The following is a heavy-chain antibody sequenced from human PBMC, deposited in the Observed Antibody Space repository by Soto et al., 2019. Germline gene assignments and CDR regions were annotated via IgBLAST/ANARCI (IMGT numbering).Heavy chain of an antibody. Sequence: SLRLSCAASGFTFDDYAMHWVRQAPGKGLEWVSGISWNSGSIGYADSVKGRFTISRDNAKNSLYLQMNSLRAEDTALYYCAKDNRDGGRAAEQQRNYYGMDVWGPGTTVTVSS. CDR3: AKDNRDGGRAAEQQRNYYGMDV. CDR2: ISWNSGSI. CDR1: GFTFDDYA. J-gene: IGHJ6*02. D-gene: IGHD6-13*01. V-gene: IGHV3-9*01.